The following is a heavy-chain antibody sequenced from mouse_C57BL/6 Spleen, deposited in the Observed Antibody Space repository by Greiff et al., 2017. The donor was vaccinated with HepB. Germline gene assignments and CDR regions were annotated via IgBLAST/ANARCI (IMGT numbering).Heavy chain of an antibody. CDR1: GYAFSSSW. CDR2: IYPGDGDT. J-gene: IGHJ4*01. V-gene: IGHV1-82*01. CDR3: ASYLFYAMDY. D-gene: IGHD5-1*01. Sequence: VQLQQSGPELVKPGASVKISCKASGYAFSSSWMNWVKQRPGKGLEWIGRIYPGDGDTNYNGKFKGKATLTADKSSSTAYMQLCTLTSGDSAVYFFASYLFYAMDYWGQGTSVTVSS.